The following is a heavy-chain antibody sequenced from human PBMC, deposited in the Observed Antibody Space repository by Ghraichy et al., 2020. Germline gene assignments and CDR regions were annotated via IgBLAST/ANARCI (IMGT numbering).Heavy chain of an antibody. CDR1: GFSVSNLY. V-gene: IGHV3-66*04. CDR2: IYKGGAT. Sequence: GGSLRLSCAASGFSVSNLYMSWVRQAPGKGLEWVSTIYKGGATFYVDSVKGRFVIHRDSSKNTLFLQMNDLRGEDSSTYYCVRPNPDWLGAFDLWGQGT. D-gene: IGHD6-19*01. CDR3: VRPNPDWLGAFDL. J-gene: IGHJ3*01.